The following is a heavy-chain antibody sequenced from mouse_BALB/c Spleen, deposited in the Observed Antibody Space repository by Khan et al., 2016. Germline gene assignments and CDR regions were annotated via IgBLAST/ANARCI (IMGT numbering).Heavy chain of an antibody. Sequence: EVQLQESGPGLVKPSQSLSLTYTVTGYSITSDYAWNWIRQFPGNKLEWMGYISYSGSTSYNPSLKSRISITRDTSKNQFFLQLNSVTTEDTATYYCARRGNSWYFDVWGAGTTVTVSS. CDR3: ARRGNSWYFDV. J-gene: IGHJ1*01. CDR1: GYSITSDYA. CDR2: ISYSGST. V-gene: IGHV3-2*02. D-gene: IGHD2-1*01.